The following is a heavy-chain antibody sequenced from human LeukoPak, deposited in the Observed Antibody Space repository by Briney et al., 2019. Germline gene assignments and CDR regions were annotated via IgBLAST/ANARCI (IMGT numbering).Heavy chain of an antibody. J-gene: IGHJ4*02. CDR2: VSAYNGNT. CDR1: GYTFTSYG. CDR3: AREGGGIAAAGIIDY. D-gene: IGHD6-13*01. Sequence: GASVKVSCKASGYTFTSYGISWVRQAPGQGLEWMGWVSAYNGNTNYAQKLQGRVTMTTDTSTSTAYMELRSLRSDDTAVYYCAREGGGIAAAGIIDYWGQGPLVTVSS. V-gene: IGHV1-18*01.